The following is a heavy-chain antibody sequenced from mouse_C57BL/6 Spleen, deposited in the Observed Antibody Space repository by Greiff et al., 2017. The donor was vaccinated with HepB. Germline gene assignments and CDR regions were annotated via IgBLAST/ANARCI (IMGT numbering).Heavy chain of an antibody. CDR2: IYPGSGST. J-gene: IGHJ2*01. V-gene: IGHV1-55*01. CDR3: ASHYGSN. CDR1: GYTFTSYW. D-gene: IGHD1-1*01. Sequence: VQLQQSGAELVKPGASVKMSCKASGYTFTSYWITWVKQRPGQGLEWIGDIYPGSGSTNHNEKFKSTATLTVDTSSRTAYMQLSRLTSEDSAVYYCASHYGSNWGQGTTLTVSS.